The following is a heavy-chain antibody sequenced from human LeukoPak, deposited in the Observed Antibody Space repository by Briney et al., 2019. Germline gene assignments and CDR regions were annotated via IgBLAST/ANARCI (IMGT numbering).Heavy chain of an antibody. J-gene: IGHJ4*02. CDR1: GYTFTGYY. Sequence: ASVKVSCKASGYTFTGYYMHWVRQAPGQGLEWMGWINPNSGGTNYVQKFQGRVTMTRDTSISTAYMELSRLRSDDTAVYYCARDPNKYYYDSGGYSYFDYWGQGTLVTVSS. V-gene: IGHV1-2*02. CDR3: ARDPNKYYYDSGGYSYFDY. CDR2: INPNSGGT. D-gene: IGHD3-22*01.